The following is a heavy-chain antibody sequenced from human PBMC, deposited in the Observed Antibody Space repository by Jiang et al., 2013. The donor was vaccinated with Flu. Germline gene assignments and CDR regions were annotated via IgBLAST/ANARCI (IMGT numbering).Heavy chain of an antibody. CDR2: TYYRSKWYN. Sequence: QTLSLTCAISGDSVSSNSAAWNWIRQSPSRGLEWLGRTYYRSKWYNDYAVSVKSRITINPDTSKNQFSLQLNSVTPEDTAVYYCARDYYDSSGYYSNAFDIWGQGTMVTVSS. D-gene: IGHD3-22*01. CDR1: GDSVSSNSAA. CDR3: ARDYYDSSGYYSNAFDI. J-gene: IGHJ3*02. V-gene: IGHV6-1*01.